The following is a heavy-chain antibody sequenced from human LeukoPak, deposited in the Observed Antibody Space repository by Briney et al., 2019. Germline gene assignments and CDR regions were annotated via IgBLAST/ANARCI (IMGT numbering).Heavy chain of an antibody. CDR1: GYTFTAYY. Sequence: ASVKVSCKASGYTFTAYYMHWVRQAPGQGLEWMGWINPNSGGTNYGQKFQGRVTMTRDTSISTAYMELSRLRSDDTAVYYCARHGALFFPGLPPVWFDPWGQGTLVTVSS. J-gene: IGHJ5*02. D-gene: IGHD2-15*01. CDR3: ARHGALFFPGLPPVWFDP. CDR2: INPNSGGT. V-gene: IGHV1-2*02.